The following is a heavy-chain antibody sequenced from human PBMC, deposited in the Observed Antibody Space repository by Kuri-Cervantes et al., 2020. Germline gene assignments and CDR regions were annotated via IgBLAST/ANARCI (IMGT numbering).Heavy chain of an antibody. CDR1: GGSFSGYY. V-gene: IGHV4-34*01. CDR2: INHSGST. Sequence: ESLKISCAVYGGSFSGYYWSWIRQPPGKGLEWIGEINHSGSTNYNPSLKSRVFISVDTSKNQFSLKLSSVTAADTAVYYCARGFELNYYDSSGFYVDSWGQGTLVTVS. J-gene: IGHJ4*02. CDR3: ARGFELNYYDSSGFYVDS. D-gene: IGHD3-22*01.